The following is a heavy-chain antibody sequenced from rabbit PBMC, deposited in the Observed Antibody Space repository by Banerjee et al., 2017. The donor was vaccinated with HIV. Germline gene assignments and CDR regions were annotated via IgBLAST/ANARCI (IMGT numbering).Heavy chain of an antibody. D-gene: IGHD6-1*01. J-gene: IGHJ4*01. V-gene: IGHV1S45*01. CDR1: GFSFSSW. Sequence: EESGGDLVQPEGSLTLTCTASGFSFSSWIHWVRQAPGKGLEWIACIYAGSSGSTYYASWAKGRFTISKTSSATVTLQMTSLTAADTATYFCARGTYGYAGYAPNLWGQGTLVTVS. CDR3: ARGTYGYAGYAPNL. CDR2: IYAGSSGST.